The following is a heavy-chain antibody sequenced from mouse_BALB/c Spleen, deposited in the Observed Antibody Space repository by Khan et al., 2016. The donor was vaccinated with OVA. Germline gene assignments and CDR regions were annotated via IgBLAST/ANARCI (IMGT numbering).Heavy chain of an antibody. V-gene: IGHV1-4*01. CDR3: SRVGPYHGSYGAWFAD. Sequence: QVQLKQSGAELARPGASVKMSCKASGYTFTSYTIHWVKQRPGQGLEWIGYINPSNIYTNYNQKFRDKATLTADKSSRTAYIQLSSLTSEDSAVYYCSRVGPYHGSYGAWFADWGQGTLVTVSA. CDR2: INPSNIYT. D-gene: IGHD2-10*01. J-gene: IGHJ3*01. CDR1: GYTFTSYT.